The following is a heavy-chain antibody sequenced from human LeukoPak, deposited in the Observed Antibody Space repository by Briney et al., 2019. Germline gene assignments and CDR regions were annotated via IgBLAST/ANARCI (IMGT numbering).Heavy chain of an antibody. D-gene: IGHD2-15*01. CDR2: INHSGST. Sequence: KPSETLSLTCAVYGGSFSGYYWSWIRQPPGKGLEWIGEINHSGSTNYNPSLKSRVTISVDTSKNQFSLKLSSVTAADTAVYYCARGGRYCSGGSCYSVWFDPWGQGTLVTVSS. J-gene: IGHJ5*02. V-gene: IGHV4-34*01. CDR3: ARGGRYCSGGSCYSVWFDP. CDR1: GGSFSGYY.